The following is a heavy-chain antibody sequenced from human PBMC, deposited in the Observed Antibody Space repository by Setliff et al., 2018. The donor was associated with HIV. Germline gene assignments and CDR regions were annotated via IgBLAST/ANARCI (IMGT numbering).Heavy chain of an antibody. Sequence: PGGSLRLSCAASGFTFGDYYMSWIRQAPGKGLEWIADINGYGQIRYYAAFVEGRFTISRDNANRSLSLQMNTLRAEDTAVYYCARGRHHDSSGYYRGRFHSWGQGTLVTVSS. CDR3: ARGRHHDSSGYYRGRFHS. J-gene: IGHJ1*01. CDR2: INGYGQIR. D-gene: IGHD3-22*01. CDR1: GFTFGDYY. V-gene: IGHV3-11*04.